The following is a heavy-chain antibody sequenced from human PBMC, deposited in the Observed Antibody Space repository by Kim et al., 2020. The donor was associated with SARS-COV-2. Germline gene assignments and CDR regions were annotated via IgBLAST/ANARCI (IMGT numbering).Heavy chain of an antibody. CDR2: IYYSGST. Sequence: SETLSLTCTVSGGSISSYYWSWIRQPPGKGLEWIGYIYYSGSTNYNPSLKSRVTISVDTSKNQFSLKLSSVTAADTAVYYCARGMDLEWLLFDYWGQGTLVTVSS. V-gene: IGHV4-59*01. J-gene: IGHJ4*02. CDR1: GGSISSYY. CDR3: ARGMDLEWLLFDY. D-gene: IGHD3-3*01.